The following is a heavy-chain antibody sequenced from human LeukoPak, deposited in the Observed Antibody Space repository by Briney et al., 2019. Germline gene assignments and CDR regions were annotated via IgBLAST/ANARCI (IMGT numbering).Heavy chain of an antibody. Sequence: ASVKVSCKVSGYTLTELSMHWVRQAPGKGLEWMGGFDPEDGETIYAQKFQGRVTMTEDTSTDTAYMELSSLRSEDTAVYYCATVVLQGGPFLGYSSSWPNNWFDPWGQGTLVTVSS. D-gene: IGHD6-13*01. CDR3: ATVVLQGGPFLGYSSSWPNNWFDP. V-gene: IGHV1-24*01. J-gene: IGHJ5*02. CDR2: FDPEDGET. CDR1: GYTLTELS.